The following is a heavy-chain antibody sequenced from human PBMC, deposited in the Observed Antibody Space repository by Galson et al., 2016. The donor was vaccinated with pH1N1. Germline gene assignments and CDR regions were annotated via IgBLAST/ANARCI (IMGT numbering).Heavy chain of an antibody. CDR1: GDTFSSYY. CDR2: INPSGGSK. D-gene: IGHD1-26*01. J-gene: IGHJ6*01. CDR3: ARDWYGGFQLPSYYYSALDV. V-gene: IGHV1-46*01. Sequence: SVKVSCKASGDTFSSYYMHWVRQAPGQGLEWMGIINPSGGSKRYAEKFQGRVTMTRDTSITTAYMEVGSLSSDDAAVYYCARDWYGGFQLPSYYYSALDVWGQGTTVTVSS.